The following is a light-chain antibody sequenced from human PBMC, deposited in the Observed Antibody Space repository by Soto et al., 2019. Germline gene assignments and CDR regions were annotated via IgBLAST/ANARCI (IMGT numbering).Light chain of an antibody. Sequence: QAVVTQPPSASGTPGQRVSISCSGSSSNVANNIVNWYQQLPGSAPQLLIYSTNKRPSGVPDRFSGSKSGTSASLAISGLQSEDVADYFCSAWDDSLNVPLFGGGTKLTVL. CDR1: SSNVANNI. J-gene: IGLJ3*02. CDR2: STN. V-gene: IGLV1-44*01. CDR3: SAWDDSLNVPL.